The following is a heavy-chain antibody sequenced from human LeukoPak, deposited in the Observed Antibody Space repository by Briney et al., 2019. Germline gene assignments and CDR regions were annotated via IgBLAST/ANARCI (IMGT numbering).Heavy chain of an antibody. D-gene: IGHD3-3*02. V-gene: IGHV4-38-2*02. Sequence: PSETLSLTCSVSGFTISNAYYWAWIRQPPGKGLEWIGSIFHSGNTHYNPSLQTRVTISLDAYRNQFSLNLDSVIAADTAVYFCTRGISINWYFDLWGRGTLVTVSS. CDR3: TRGISINWYFDL. CDR2: IFHSGNT. CDR1: GFTISNAYY. J-gene: IGHJ2*01.